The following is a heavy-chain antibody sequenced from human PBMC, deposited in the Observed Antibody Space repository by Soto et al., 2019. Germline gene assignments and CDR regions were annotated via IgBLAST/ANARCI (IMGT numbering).Heavy chain of an antibody. CDR1: GGTFSSYA. CDR2: IVPIVDTS. CDR3: VRVVAIPGYPDN. J-gene: IGHJ4*02. D-gene: IGHD5-12*01. Sequence: QVQLVQSGAEVRQPASSVKVSCKTSGGTFSSYAISWVRQAPGQGLEWMGGIVPIVDTSTYAQKFQGRVTTTADESTSTASMELSSLRSDDTAIYYCVRVVAIPGYPDNWGQGTLVTVSS. V-gene: IGHV1-69*12.